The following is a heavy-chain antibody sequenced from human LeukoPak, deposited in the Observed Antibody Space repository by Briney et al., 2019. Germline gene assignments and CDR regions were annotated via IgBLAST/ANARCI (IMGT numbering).Heavy chain of an antibody. D-gene: IGHD3-10*01. J-gene: IGHJ3*02. CDR3: ARGGLWFGDLIDAFDI. CDR1: GGSISPYY. CDR2: IYYSGST. V-gene: IGHV4-59*08. Sequence: SETLSLTCSVSGGSISPYYWSWIRQPPGKGLEWIGYIYYSGSTNYNPSLKSRVTISVDTSKNQFSLKLSSVTAADTAVYYCARGGLWFGDLIDAFDIWGQGTMVTVSS.